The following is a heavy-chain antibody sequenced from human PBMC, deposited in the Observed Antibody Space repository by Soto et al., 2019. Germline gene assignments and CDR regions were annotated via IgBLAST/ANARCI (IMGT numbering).Heavy chain of an antibody. D-gene: IGHD2-2*01. V-gene: IGHV6-1*01. CDR1: GDSVSSNSAA. CDR2: TYYRSKWYN. Sequence: SQTLSLTCAISGDSVSSNSAAWNWIRQSPSRGLEWLGRTYYRSKWYNDYAVSVKSRITINPDTSKNQFSLQLNSVTPEDTAVYYCARVREGYCSSTSCNHFDYWGQGTLVTVSS. CDR3: ARVREGYCSSTSCNHFDY. J-gene: IGHJ4*02.